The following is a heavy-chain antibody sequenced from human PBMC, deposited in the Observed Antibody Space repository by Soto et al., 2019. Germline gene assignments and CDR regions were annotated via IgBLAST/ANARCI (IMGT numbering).Heavy chain of an antibody. CDR1: VCCIISGGYY. D-gene: IGHD3-3*01. V-gene: IGHV4-31*01. CDR2: IYYSGST. CDR3: ARAFTISGVVSSLGAFDI. J-gene: IGHJ3*02. Sequence: SSTXSLTWTVAVCCIISGGYYLSWIRQHPGNGLEWIGYIYYSGSTYYNPYLKSPVTISVDKYKNQFSMKLSYVTAADTGVYYCARAFTISGVVSSLGAFDIWGEGTMVTVS.